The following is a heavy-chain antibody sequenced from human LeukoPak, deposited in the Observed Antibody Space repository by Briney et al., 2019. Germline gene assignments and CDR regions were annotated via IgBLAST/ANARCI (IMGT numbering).Heavy chain of an antibody. CDR1: GGSISSGSYY. Sequence: SETPSLTCTVSGGSISSGSYYWRWIRQPAGKGLEWIGRIYTSGSTNYNPSLKSRVTISVDTSKNQFSLKLSSVTAADTAVYYCARADCSSTSCYMEDAFDIWGQGTMVTVSS. CDR2: IYTSGST. V-gene: IGHV4-61*02. CDR3: ARADCSSTSCYMEDAFDI. J-gene: IGHJ3*02. D-gene: IGHD2-2*02.